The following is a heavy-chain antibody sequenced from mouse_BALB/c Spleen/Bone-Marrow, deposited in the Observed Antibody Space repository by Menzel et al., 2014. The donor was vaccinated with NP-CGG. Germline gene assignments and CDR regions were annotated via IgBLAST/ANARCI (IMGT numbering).Heavy chain of an antibody. CDR3: SRFAY. J-gene: IGHJ3*01. CDR1: GFNIKDTY. Sequence: EVKLMESGAELVKPGASVKLSCTASGFNIKDTYMHWVKQRPEQGLEWIGRIDPADGNTKYDPKFQGKATITADTSSNTAYLQLSSLTSEDTAVYYCSRFAYWGQGTLVTVSA. CDR2: IDPADGNT. V-gene: IGHV14-3*02.